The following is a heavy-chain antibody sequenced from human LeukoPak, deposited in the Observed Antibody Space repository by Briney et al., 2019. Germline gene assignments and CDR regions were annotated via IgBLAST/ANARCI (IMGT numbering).Heavy chain of an antibody. Sequence: SETLSLTCTVSGGSISSSSYYWGWIRQPPGKGLEWIGSIYYSGSTNYSPSLKSRVTISVDTSKNQFSLKLSSVTAADTAVYYSAREGILGYCSGGSCQNYFDYWGQGTLVTVSS. CDR2: IYYSGST. CDR3: AREGILGYCSGGSCQNYFDY. CDR1: GGSISSSSYY. D-gene: IGHD2-15*01. V-gene: IGHV4-39*07. J-gene: IGHJ4*02.